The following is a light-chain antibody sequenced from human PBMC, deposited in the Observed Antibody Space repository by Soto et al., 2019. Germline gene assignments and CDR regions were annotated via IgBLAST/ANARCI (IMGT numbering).Light chain of an antibody. CDR3: MQAAHFPLS. CDR1: QSPVYSYGNTY. CDR2: KTS. J-gene: IGKJ2*03. V-gene: IGKV2-24*01. Sequence: ETVMTQTPLPLPVTLGQPASISCRSSQSPVYSYGNTYLSWLQQMPGQPPRLLIYKTSNRVSGVPVRLSGSGAGTGFTLRISRVEAEDVGVYYGMQAAHFPLSVGEGTRLEIK.